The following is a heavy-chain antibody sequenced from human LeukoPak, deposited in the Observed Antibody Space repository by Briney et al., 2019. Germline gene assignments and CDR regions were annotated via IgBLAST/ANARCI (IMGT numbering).Heavy chain of an antibody. CDR2: ISYDGSSK. Sequence: GGSLRLSCAASGFTFSSYAMHWIRQAPGKGLEWVAVISYDGSSKYYADSVKGRFTISRDNSKNTLYLQMNSLRAEDTAVYYCARDPAVFGVVRSYYGMDVWGQGTTVTVSS. D-gene: IGHD3-3*01. J-gene: IGHJ6*02. V-gene: IGHV3-30-3*01. CDR1: GFTFSSYA. CDR3: ARDPAVFGVVRSYYGMDV.